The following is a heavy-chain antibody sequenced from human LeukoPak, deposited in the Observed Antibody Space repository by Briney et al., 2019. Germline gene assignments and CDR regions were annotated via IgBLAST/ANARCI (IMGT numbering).Heavy chain of an antibody. J-gene: IGHJ4*02. Sequence: ASVKVSCKVSGYTLTELSMHWVRQAPGKGLEWMGGFDPEDGETIYAQKFQGRVTMTEDTSTDTAYVELSSLRSEDTAVYYCATVVMYSGSYWGWGQGTLVTVSS. D-gene: IGHD1-26*01. CDR3: ATVVMYSGSYWG. CDR1: GYTLTELS. CDR2: FDPEDGET. V-gene: IGHV1-24*01.